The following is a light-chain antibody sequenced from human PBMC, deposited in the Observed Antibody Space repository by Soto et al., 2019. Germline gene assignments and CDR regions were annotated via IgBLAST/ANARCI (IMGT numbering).Light chain of an antibody. Sequence: DIELTQSPSSLSAPVGETVTISCRASQTVSSYLHWYQQKVGQAPRSXIYFISRLQTGVPSIFSGTGSGRECTRTITSPQPEDSATDYCPQTYSRPITFGQGTRLETK. V-gene: IGKV1-39*01. J-gene: IGKJ5*01. CDR1: QTVSSY. CDR3: PQTYSRPIT. CDR2: FIS.